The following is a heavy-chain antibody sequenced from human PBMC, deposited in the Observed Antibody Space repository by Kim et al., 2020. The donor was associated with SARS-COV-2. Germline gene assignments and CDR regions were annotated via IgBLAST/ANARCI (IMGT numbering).Heavy chain of an antibody. V-gene: IGHV3-48*01. CDR3: ARSGLAY. D-gene: IGHD3-22*01. CDR2: IGSRGNNI. J-gene: IGHJ4*02. Sequence: GGSLRLSCAASGFTFSSSTMNWVRQAPGKGLEWVAYIGSRGNNILYADSVKGRFTISRDNAKNSLYLQMNSLRAEDTAVYYCARSGLAYWGEGTLVTV. CDR1: GFTFSSST.